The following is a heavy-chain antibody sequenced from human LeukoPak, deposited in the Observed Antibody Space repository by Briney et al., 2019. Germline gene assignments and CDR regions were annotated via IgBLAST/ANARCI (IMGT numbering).Heavy chain of an antibody. J-gene: IGHJ3*02. V-gene: IGHV4-59*12. D-gene: IGHD1-26*01. CDR1: GGSISSYY. CDR3: ARDTGSYPHDAFDM. CDR2: IYYSGST. Sequence: SETLSLTCTVSGGSISSYYWSWIRQPPGKGLEWIGYIYYSGSTNYNPSLKSRVTISVDTSKNQFSLNLRFVTAADTAVYYCARDTGSYPHDAFDMWGQGTMVTVSS.